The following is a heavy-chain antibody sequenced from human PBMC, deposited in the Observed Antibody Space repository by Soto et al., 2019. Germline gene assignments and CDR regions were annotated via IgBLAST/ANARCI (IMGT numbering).Heavy chain of an antibody. CDR3: ERGAGAAAVDY. J-gene: IGHJ4*02. CDR2: ISSSSSTI. V-gene: IGHV3-48*01. CDR1: GFTFSSYS. Sequence: EVQLVESGGGLVQPGGSLRLSCAASGFTFSSYSMNWVRQAPGKGLEGVSYISSSSSTIYYADSVKGRFTLPRDKAKNSLYLQMHSLRAEDTAVYYCERGAGAAAVDYGGQGTLVTVSS. D-gene: IGHD6-13*01.